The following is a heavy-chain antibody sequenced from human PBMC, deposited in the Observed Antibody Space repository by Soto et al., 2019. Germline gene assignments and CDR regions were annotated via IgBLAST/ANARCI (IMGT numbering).Heavy chain of an antibody. J-gene: IGHJ4*02. D-gene: IGHD1-26*01. CDR1: GFSFSSYS. V-gene: IGHV3-23*01. CDR2: ITISGDTT. CDR3: AKYYVDSGRYSFDS. Sequence: GGSLRLSCAASGFSFSSYSMNWVRQAPGKGLDWVSSITISGDTTYYADSVRGRFSISRDNSQSTVYLQMNSLRVEDTAIYYCAKYYVDSGRYSFDSWGQGTLVTVSS.